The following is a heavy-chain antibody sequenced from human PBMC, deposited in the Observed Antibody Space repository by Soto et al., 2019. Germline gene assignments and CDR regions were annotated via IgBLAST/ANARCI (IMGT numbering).Heavy chain of an antibody. Sequence: ASVKVSCKASGYTFTSYGISWVRQAPGQGLEWMGWISAYNGNTNYAQKLQGRVTMTTDTSTSTAYMELRSLRSDDTAVYYCARAARGGPPYYPYYGIDVWGQGTTVTVSS. CDR2: ISAYNGNT. J-gene: IGHJ6*02. CDR1: GYTFTSYG. D-gene: IGHD3-16*01. CDR3: ARAARGGPPYYPYYGIDV. V-gene: IGHV1-18*01.